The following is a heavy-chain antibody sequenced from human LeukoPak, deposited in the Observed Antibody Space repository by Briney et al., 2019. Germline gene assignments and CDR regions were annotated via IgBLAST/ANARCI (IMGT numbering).Heavy chain of an antibody. Sequence: GGSLRLSCAASGFNFSDYYMSWIRQAPGKGLEWVSYISSSGSTIYYADSVKGRFTISRDNAKNSLYLQMNSLRAEDTAVYYCARDGDYVWGSYRYCDYWGQGTLVTVSS. CDR2: ISSSGSTI. V-gene: IGHV3-11*04. D-gene: IGHD3-16*02. CDR1: GFNFSDYY. CDR3: ARDGDYVWGSYRYCDY. J-gene: IGHJ4*02.